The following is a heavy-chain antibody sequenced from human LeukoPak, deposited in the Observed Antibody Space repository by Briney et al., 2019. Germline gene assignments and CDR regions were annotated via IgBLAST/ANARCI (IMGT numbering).Heavy chain of an antibody. CDR3: AKDRCSNGVGCYYYYMDV. Sequence: PGGSLRLSCAASRFTFSTYWMHWVRQAPGKGLDWVAYIQYDGSNEQYADSVKGRFGISRDSSKNTLYLQMNSLRAEDTAVYYCAKDRCSNGVGCYYYYMDVWGKGTTVTISS. V-gene: IGHV3-30*02. CDR2: IQYDGSNE. CDR1: RFTFSTYW. J-gene: IGHJ6*03. D-gene: IGHD2-8*01.